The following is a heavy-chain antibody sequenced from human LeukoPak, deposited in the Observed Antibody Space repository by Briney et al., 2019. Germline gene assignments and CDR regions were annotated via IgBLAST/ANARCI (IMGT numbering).Heavy chain of an antibody. D-gene: IGHD2-15*01. Sequence: SETLSLTCAVYGESFSGSYWSWIRQPPGKGLEWIGDISHSGSTNYNPSLKSRVTISVDTSKNQFSLNLNSVTAADTAVYYCARGGGRDFDYWGQGTLVTVSS. CDR3: ARGGGRDFDY. CDR1: GESFSGSY. J-gene: IGHJ4*02. CDR2: ISHSGST. V-gene: IGHV4-34*01.